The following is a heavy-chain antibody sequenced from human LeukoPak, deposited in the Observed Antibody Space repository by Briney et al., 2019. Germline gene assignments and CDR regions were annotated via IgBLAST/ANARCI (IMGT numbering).Heavy chain of an antibody. V-gene: IGHV3-74*01. Sequence: GGSLRLSCAASGSGFTFNNYWMRWVRQAPGKGLVWVSRINADGSTTSYADSVRGRFTISRDNAKNMLYLQMNSLRAEDTAVYYCATLISGWSLYWGQGTLVTVSS. CDR2: INADGSTT. CDR3: ATLISGWSLY. J-gene: IGHJ4*02. CDR1: GSGFTFNNYW. D-gene: IGHD6-19*01.